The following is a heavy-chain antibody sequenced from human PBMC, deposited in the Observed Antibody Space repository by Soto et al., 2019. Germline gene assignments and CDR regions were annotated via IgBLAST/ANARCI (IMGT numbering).Heavy chain of an antibody. Sequence: QVPLVQSGAEVKKPGASVRVSCKASGYTFTSYGISWVRQAPGQGLEWMGWISTYNGNSNYAQELQGRVTMTTDTSTSTAYMELRSLRSDDTAVYYCARDRRGGWSRHWGQGTLVTVSA. CDR1: GYTFTSYG. CDR3: ARDRRGGWSRH. D-gene: IGHD6-19*01. J-gene: IGHJ4*02. CDR2: ISTYNGNS. V-gene: IGHV1-18*01.